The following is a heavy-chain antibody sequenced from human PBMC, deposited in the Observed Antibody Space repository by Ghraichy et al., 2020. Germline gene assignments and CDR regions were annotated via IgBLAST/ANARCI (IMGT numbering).Heavy chain of an antibody. CDR2: IYYSGST. D-gene: IGHD6-25*01. CDR1: GGSISSYY. Sequence: TLSLTCTVSGGSISSYYWSWIRQPPGKGLEWIGYIYYSGSTNYNPSLKSRVTISVDTSKNQFSLKLSSVTAADTAVYYCARDQRPYDAFDIWGQGTMVTVSS. J-gene: IGHJ3*02. CDR3: ARDQRPYDAFDI. V-gene: IGHV4-59*01.